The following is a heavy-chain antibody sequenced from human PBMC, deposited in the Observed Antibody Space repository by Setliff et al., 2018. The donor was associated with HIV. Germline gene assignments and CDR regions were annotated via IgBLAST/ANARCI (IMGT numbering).Heavy chain of an antibody. CDR3: ARRFEQWLAFDY. D-gene: IGHD6-19*01. CDR1: GGSISSTSYY. V-gene: IGHV4-39*01. CDR2: IYYSGGT. Sequence: SETLSLTCTVSGGSISSTSYYWDWIRQPPGKGLEWIGNIYYSGGTDYHPSLKSRVTISVDTSKNQFSLKLGSVTAADTAVYFCARRFEQWLAFDYWGQGTLVTVSS. J-gene: IGHJ4*02.